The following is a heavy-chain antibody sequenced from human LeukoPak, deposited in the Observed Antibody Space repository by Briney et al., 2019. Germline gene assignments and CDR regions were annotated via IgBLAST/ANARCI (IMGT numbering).Heavy chain of an antibody. Sequence: ASVKVSCKVSGYTFTDYYMHWVQQAPGKGLEWMGLVDPEDGETIYAEKFQGRVTITADTSKDTAYMELSSLRSEDTAVYYCATQTSELELQAFDYWGQGTLVTVSS. CDR1: GYTFTDYY. CDR3: ATQTSELELQAFDY. V-gene: IGHV1-69-2*01. D-gene: IGHD1-7*01. J-gene: IGHJ4*02. CDR2: VDPEDGET.